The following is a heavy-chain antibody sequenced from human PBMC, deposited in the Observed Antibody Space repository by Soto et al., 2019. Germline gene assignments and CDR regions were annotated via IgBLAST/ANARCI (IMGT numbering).Heavy chain of an antibody. Sequence: GASVKVSCKASGVTFSRQDMRWVRQAPGQGLERMGGIIPIFGTPQYAEKFQDRVTITADESTSTAYMELSSLTSEDTAVYYCATNEGRDGYSFDYWGQGTLVTVSS. V-gene: IGHV1-69*13. CDR2: IIPIFGTP. CDR3: ATNEGRDGYSFDY. J-gene: IGHJ4*02. CDR1: GVTFSRQD. D-gene: IGHD5-12*01.